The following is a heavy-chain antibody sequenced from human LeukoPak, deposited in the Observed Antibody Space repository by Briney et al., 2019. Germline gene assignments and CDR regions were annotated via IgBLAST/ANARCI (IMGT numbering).Heavy chain of an antibody. CDR3: ARDHTGYCSSTSCYLYYFDY. CDR2: IYHSGST. D-gene: IGHD2-2*01. V-gene: IGHV4-59*12. Sequence: SETLSLTCTVSGGSISSYYWSWIRQPPGKGLEWIGSIYHSGSTYYSPSLKSRVTISVDTSKNQFSLKLSSVTAADTAVYYCARDHTGYCSSTSCYLYYFDYWGQGTLVTVSS. CDR1: GGSISSYY. J-gene: IGHJ4*02.